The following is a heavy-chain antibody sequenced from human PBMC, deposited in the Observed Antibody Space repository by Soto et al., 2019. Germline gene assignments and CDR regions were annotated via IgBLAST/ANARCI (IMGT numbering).Heavy chain of an antibody. Sequence: QVQLQQWGAGLLKPSETLSLSCAVYGGSFSGYYGSWIRRPPGKGLTWIGESNHSGSTNYNPSLKYRVSIKVGTSKTQYTLKLSPLTAADTAVYYCAGGRWGGREYYDSSGYVVFDYWGQGTLVTVSS. J-gene: IGHJ4*02. CDR2: SNHSGST. CDR1: GGSFSGYY. CDR3: AGGRWGGREYYDSSGYVVFDY. D-gene: IGHD3-22*01. V-gene: IGHV4-34*01.